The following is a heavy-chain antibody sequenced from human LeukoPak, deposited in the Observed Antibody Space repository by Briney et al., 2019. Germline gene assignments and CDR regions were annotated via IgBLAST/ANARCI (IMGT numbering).Heavy chain of an antibody. CDR3: ARHKGPLVGATLLYYFDY. CDR1: GGSISSYY. V-gene: IGHV4-59*01. CDR2: IYYSGST. D-gene: IGHD1-26*01. Sequence: SETLSLTCTVSGGSISSYYWSWFRQPPGKGLEWIGYIYYSGSTNYNPSLKSRVTISVDTSQNQFSLKLSSVTAADTAVYYCARHKGPLVGATLLYYFDYWGQGTLVTVSS. J-gene: IGHJ4*02.